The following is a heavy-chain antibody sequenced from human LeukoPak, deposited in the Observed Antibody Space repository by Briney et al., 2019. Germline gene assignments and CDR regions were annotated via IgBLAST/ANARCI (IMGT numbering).Heavy chain of an antibody. Sequence: ASETLSLTCTASGGSISSYHWIWIRQPPGKGLEWIGYIHYSGSTNYNPSLKSRVTPSVDTSKKQFSLKLRSVTAADTAVYYCARSVSWGLLVRDDAFDIWGQGTMVTVSS. CDR2: IHYSGST. J-gene: IGHJ3*02. CDR1: GGSISSYH. CDR3: ARSVSWGLLVRDDAFDI. V-gene: IGHV4-59*08. D-gene: IGHD2-21*01.